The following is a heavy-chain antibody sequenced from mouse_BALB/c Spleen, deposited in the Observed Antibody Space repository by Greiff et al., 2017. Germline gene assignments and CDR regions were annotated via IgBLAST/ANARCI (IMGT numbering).Heavy chain of an antibody. CDR3: ARRAIYSWYFEV. V-gene: IGHV14-3*02. CDR2: IDPANGNT. J-gene: IGHJ1*01. Sequence: EVQLQQSGAELVKPGASVKLSCTASGFNIKDTYMHWVKQRPEQGLEWIGRIDPANGNTKYDPKFQGKATITADTSSNTAYLQLSSLTSEDTAVYYCARRAIYSWYFEVWGAGTTVTVSS. D-gene: IGHD1-1*01. CDR1: GFNIKDTY.